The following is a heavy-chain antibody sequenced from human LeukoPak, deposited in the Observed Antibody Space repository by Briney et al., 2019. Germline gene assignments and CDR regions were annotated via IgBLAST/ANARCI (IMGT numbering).Heavy chain of an antibody. Sequence: PGGSLRLSCAASGFTFSSYWMSWVRQAPGKGLEWVANIKQDGSEKYYVDSVKGRFTISRDNAKNSLYLQMNSLRAEDTAVYYCARKRSGWLNWYFDLWGRGTLVTVSS. CDR2: IKQDGSEK. CDR3: ARKRSGWLNWYFDL. V-gene: IGHV3-7*03. CDR1: GFTFSSYW. J-gene: IGHJ2*01. D-gene: IGHD6-19*01.